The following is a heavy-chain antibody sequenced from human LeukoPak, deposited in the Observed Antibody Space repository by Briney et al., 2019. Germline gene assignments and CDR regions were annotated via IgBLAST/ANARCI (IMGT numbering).Heavy chain of an antibody. CDR3: ARDGDTVTTDNWFDP. CDR1: GGSISSGSYY. D-gene: IGHD4-17*01. Sequence: SETPSLTCTVSGGSISSGSYYWSWIRQPAGKGLEWIGRIYTSGSTNYNPSLKSRVTISVDTSKNQFSLKLSSVTAADTAVYYCARDGDTVTTDNWFDPWGQGTLVTVSS. J-gene: IGHJ5*02. V-gene: IGHV4-61*02. CDR2: IYTSGST.